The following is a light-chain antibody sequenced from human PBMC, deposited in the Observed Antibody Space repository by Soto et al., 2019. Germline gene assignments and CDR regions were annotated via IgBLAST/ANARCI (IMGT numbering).Light chain of an antibody. Sequence: AIRMTQSPSSFSASTGDRVTITCRASQGISSYLAWYQQIPGKAPKLLIYAASTLKSGVPSRFSGSGSGTDFTLTFSCLQSEDCATKNCQQYYSYFLTFGGGTKGEIK. CDR1: QGISSY. CDR3: QQYYSYFLT. V-gene: IGKV1-8*01. J-gene: IGKJ4*01. CDR2: AAS.